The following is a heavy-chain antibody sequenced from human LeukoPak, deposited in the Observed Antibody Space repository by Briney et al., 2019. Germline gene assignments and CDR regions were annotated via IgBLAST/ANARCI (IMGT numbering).Heavy chain of an antibody. D-gene: IGHD2-2*01. J-gene: IGHJ4*02. CDR3: ARKVPADSHFDY. CDR1: GGTFSSYA. Sequence: SVKLSCKASGGTFSSYAISWVRQAPGQGLEWMGRITPIFGSANFAQKFQGRVTITTDESTSTAYMELSSLRSEDTAVYYCARKVPADSHFDYWGQGTQVTVSS. V-gene: IGHV1-69*05. CDR2: ITPIFGSA.